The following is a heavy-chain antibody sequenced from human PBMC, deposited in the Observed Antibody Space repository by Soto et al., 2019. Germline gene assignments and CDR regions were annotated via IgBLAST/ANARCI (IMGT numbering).Heavy chain of an antibody. CDR3: ARVATTLTYAMDV. V-gene: IGHV4-30-2*01. J-gene: IGHJ6*02. CDR1: GRSIVSVGYS. Sequence: QLQLQESGSGLVKPSETLSLTCSVSGRSIVSVGYSWNWIRQAPGEGLEWIGYIYHTGSTFYNPSLKSRGTISVDRSKNQFSLELISVTAADTAVYFCARVATTLTYAMDVWGPGTPVTVSS. CDR2: IYHTGST. D-gene: IGHD4-4*01.